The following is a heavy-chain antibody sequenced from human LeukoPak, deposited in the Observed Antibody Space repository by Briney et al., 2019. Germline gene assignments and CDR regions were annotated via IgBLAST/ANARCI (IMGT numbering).Heavy chain of an antibody. CDR1: GFTFSSYG. Sequence: GRSLRLSCSASGFTFSSYGMHWVRQAPGKGLEWVAVIWYDGSNKYYADSVKGRFTNSRDNSKNTLYLQMNSLRAEDTAVYYCARAGIAAAVGFDYWGQGTLVTVSS. CDR3: ARAGIAAAVGFDY. CDR2: IWYDGSNK. D-gene: IGHD6-13*01. J-gene: IGHJ4*02. V-gene: IGHV3-33*01.